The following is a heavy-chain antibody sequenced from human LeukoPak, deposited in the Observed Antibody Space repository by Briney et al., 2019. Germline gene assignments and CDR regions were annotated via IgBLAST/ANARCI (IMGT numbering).Heavy chain of an antibody. D-gene: IGHD5-18*01. J-gene: IGHJ4*02. CDR2: IYYSGTT. CDR3: ARGGGRYSYGYDY. V-gene: IGHV4-59*01. CDR1: GGSISSYY. Sequence: SETLSLTCTVSGGSISSYYWSWIRQPPGKGLEWIGYIYYSGTTNYNPSLKSRVTISVDTSKNQFSLKLSPVTAADTAVYYCARGGGRYSYGYDYWGQGTLVTVSS.